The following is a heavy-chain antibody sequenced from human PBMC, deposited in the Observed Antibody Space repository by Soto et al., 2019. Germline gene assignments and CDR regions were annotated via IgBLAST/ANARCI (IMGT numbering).Heavy chain of an antibody. D-gene: IGHD2-15*01. V-gene: IGHV3-21*01. Sequence: EVQLVESGGGLVQPGGSLRLSCAASGFTLSNYAVNWVRQAPGKGLEWVSYISSDSRYIYHGDSGKGRFTISRDNARNSVYLQMNSLRDEDTAVYYCARIKLVDFFFINVDVYDMDVWGHVTPVTVSS. CDR2: ISSDSRYI. CDR1: GFTLSNYA. CDR3: ARIKLVDFFFINVDVYDMDV. J-gene: IGHJ6*02.